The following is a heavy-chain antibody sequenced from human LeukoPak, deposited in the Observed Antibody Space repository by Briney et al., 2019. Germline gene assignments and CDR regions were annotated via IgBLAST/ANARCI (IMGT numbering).Heavy chain of an antibody. D-gene: IGHD2-2*01. Sequence: ASVKVSCKASGYTFTSYGISWVRQAPGQGLEWMGWINPNSGGTNYAQKFQGRVTMTRDTSISTAYMELSRLRSDDTAVYYCARVSRVVPAAPLTYFDYWGQGTLVTVSS. V-gene: IGHV1-2*02. CDR2: INPNSGGT. J-gene: IGHJ4*02. CDR1: GYTFTSYG. CDR3: ARVSRVVPAAPLTYFDY.